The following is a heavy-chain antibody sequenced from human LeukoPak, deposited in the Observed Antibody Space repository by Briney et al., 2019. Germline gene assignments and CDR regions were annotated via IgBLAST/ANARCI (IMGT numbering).Heavy chain of an antibody. V-gene: IGHV3-11*01. D-gene: IGHD1-26*01. Sequence: GGSLRLSCAASGFTFSDYYMSWIRQAPGKGLEWVSYINTSGRTIYFADSVKGRFAISRDNAKNSLYLQMNSLRAEDTAVYYCARHGPKWELDYWGQGTLVTVSS. J-gene: IGHJ4*02. CDR1: GFTFSDYY. CDR2: INTSGRTI. CDR3: ARHGPKWELDY.